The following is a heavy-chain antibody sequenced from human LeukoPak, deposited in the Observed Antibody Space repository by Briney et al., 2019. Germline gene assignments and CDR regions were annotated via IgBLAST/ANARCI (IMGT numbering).Heavy chain of an antibody. Sequence: PSETLSLTCSVSGGSIRSGDHHWAWVRQPPGKGLEFIGSLDESGRPYYNRPLKSRVSISGDTSGKQFSLNLTSVTAADTAVYFCARDLGGYPFFMNVWGRGTTVIVSS. CDR1: GGSIRSGDHH. CDR2: LDESGRP. CDR3: ARDLGGYPFFMNV. J-gene: IGHJ6*03. V-gene: IGHV4-39*07. D-gene: IGHD2-15*01.